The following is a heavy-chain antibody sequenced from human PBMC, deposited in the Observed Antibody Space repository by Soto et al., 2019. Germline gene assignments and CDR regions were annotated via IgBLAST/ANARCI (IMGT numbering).Heavy chain of an antibody. V-gene: IGHV1-18*01. Sequence: ASVKVSCKASGYTFTRSGISWVRQAPGQGPEWMGWISSYNGDTNYAQTFQGRVTMTTDTSTSTAYMELSSLRSEDTAVYYCASVSSGIAAAGTRGWFDPWGQGTLVTVSS. J-gene: IGHJ5*02. CDR3: ASVSSGIAAAGTRGWFDP. CDR2: ISSYNGDT. D-gene: IGHD6-13*01. CDR1: GYTFTRSG.